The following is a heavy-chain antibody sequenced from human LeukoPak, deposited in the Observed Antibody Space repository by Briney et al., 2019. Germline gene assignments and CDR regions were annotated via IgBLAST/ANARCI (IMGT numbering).Heavy chain of an antibody. D-gene: IGHD3-16*01. J-gene: IGHJ3*02. V-gene: IGHV1-69*04. Sequence: SVKVSCKASGGTFSSYAISWVRQAPGQGLEWMERIIPILGIANYAQKFQGRVTITADKSTSTAYMELSSLRSEDTAVYYCARVAELGSTDAFDIWGQGTMVTVSS. CDR3: ARVAELGSTDAFDI. CDR2: IIPILGIA. CDR1: GGTFSSYA.